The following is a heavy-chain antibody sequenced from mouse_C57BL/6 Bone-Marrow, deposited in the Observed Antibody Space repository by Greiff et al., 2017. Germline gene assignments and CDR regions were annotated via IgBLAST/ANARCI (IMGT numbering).Heavy chain of an antibody. Sequence: VKLMESGPGLVAPSQSLSITCTVSGFSLTSYGVDWVRQSPGKGLEWLGVIWGVGSTNYNSALKARLSISKDNSKSQVFLKMNSLQTDDTAMYYCASEGYHYAMDYWGQGTSVTVSS. CDR1: GFSLTSYG. CDR2: IWGVGST. D-gene: IGHD2-2*01. J-gene: IGHJ4*01. CDR3: ASEGYHYAMDY. V-gene: IGHV2-6*01.